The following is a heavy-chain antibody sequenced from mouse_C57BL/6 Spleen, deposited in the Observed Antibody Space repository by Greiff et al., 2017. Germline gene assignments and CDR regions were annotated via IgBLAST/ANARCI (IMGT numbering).Heavy chain of an antibody. D-gene: IGHD1-1*01. Sequence: EVKLMESGPELVKPGASVKISCKASGYSFTDYNMNWVKQSNGKSLEWIGVINPNYGTTSYNQKFKGKATLTVDQSSSTAYMHLNSLTSEDSAVYYCARRYYGSSDWYFDVWGTGTTVTVSS. CDR1: GYSFTDYN. CDR2: INPNYGTT. J-gene: IGHJ1*03. V-gene: IGHV1-39*01. CDR3: ARRYYGSSDWYFDV.